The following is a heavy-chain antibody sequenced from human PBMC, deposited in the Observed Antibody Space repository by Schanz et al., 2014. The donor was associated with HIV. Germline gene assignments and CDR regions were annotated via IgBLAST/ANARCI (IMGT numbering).Heavy chain of an antibody. Sequence: EVQLLESGGGLVQPGGSLRLSCVASGFTFSNYGMSWVRQAPGKGLEWVSTIGGTNTHYAESVEGRFTVSRDNSKDTLFLQMNSLRVDDTAVYYCAKRGPAAWDYFDSWGQGTLVTVSS. D-gene: IGHD6-13*01. V-gene: IGHV3-23*01. CDR2: IGGTNT. CDR3: AKRGPAAWDYFDS. CDR1: GFTFSNYG. J-gene: IGHJ4*02.